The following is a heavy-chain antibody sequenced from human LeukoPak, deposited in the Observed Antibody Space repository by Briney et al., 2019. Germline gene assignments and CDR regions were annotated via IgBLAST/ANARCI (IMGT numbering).Heavy chain of an antibody. D-gene: IGHD3-10*01. V-gene: IGHV3-30*18. CDR2: ISYDGSNK. Sequence: PGGSLGLSCAASGFTFSNYGMHWVRQAPGKGLEWVAVISYDGSNKYYADSVKGRFTISRDNSKNTLYLQMNSLRAEDTAVYYCAKERLVLLWFGELVDYWGQGALVTVSS. CDR3: AKERLVLLWFGELVDY. CDR1: GFTFSNYG. J-gene: IGHJ4*02.